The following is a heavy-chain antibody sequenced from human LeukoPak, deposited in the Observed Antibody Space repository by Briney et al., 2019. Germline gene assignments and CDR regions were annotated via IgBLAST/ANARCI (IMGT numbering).Heavy chain of an antibody. Sequence: SVKVSCKASGGTFSSYAISWVRQAPGQGLEWMGRIIPSFGMANYAQKFQGRVTITADKSTSTAYMELSSLRSEDTAVYYCARDGELRYFDWLKNYYYGMDVWGKGTTVTVSS. D-gene: IGHD3-9*01. CDR2: IIPSFGMA. J-gene: IGHJ6*04. CDR3: ARDGELRYFDWLKNYYYGMDV. V-gene: IGHV1-69*04. CDR1: GGTFSSYA.